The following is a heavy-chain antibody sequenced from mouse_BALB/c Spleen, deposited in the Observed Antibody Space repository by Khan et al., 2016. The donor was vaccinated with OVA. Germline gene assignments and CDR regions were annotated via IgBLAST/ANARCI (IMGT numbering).Heavy chain of an antibody. CDR2: ISSGGRYT. J-gene: IGHJ4*01. CDR3: ARADYDNDYYAREY. D-gene: IGHD2-4*01. V-gene: IGHV5-6*01. CDR1: GFTFSSYG. Sequence: EVKLVESGGDLVKPGGSLKVSCAASGFTFSSYGMSWVRQTPDKRLEWVATISSGGRYTYFPDSVKGRFTISRDNAKNTLYLQMSSLKSEDTAMYYCARADYDNDYYAREYWGQGNSVTVTS.